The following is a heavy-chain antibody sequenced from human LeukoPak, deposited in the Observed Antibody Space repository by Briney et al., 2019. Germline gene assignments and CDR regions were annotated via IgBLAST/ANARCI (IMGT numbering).Heavy chain of an antibody. D-gene: IGHD2-2*02. CDR1: GFTVSSNY. V-gene: IGHV3-66*01. CDR3: AKYCSSTSCYIY. J-gene: IGHJ4*02. Sequence: PGGSLRLSCAASGFTVSSNYMSWVRQAPGKGLEWVSIIYSGGSTYYADSVKGRFTISRDNSKNTLYLQMNSLRAEDTAVYYCAKYCSSTSCYIYWGQGTLVTVSS. CDR2: IYSGGST.